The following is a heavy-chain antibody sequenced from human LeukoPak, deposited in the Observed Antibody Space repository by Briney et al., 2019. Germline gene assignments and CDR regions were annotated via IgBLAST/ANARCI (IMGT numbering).Heavy chain of an antibody. D-gene: IGHD3-22*01. CDR2: IKQDGSEK. J-gene: IGHJ3*02. CDR3: ARDGWDYYDSSGYSEASFDI. Sequence: GGSLRLSCAASGFTFSSYWMSWVRQAPGKGLEWVANIKQDGSEKYYVDSVKGRFTISRDNAKNSLYLQMNSLRAEDTAVYYCARDGWDYYDSSGYSEASFDIWGQGTMVTVSS. V-gene: IGHV3-7*01. CDR1: GFTFSSYW.